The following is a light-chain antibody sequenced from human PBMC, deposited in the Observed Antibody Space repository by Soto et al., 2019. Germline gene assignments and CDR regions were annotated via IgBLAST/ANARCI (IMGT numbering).Light chain of an antibody. CDR3: QHYYNAPET. CDR2: AAS. J-gene: IGKJ1*01. V-gene: IGKV1-27*01. Sequence: DIQMTQSPSSLSASVGDRVTITCRASQGISSYLAWYQQRPGKVPKVLIYAASTLHSGVPSRFSGSGSGTDFTLTISNVQPEDVATYYCQHYYNAPETLGQGTKVDIK. CDR1: QGISSY.